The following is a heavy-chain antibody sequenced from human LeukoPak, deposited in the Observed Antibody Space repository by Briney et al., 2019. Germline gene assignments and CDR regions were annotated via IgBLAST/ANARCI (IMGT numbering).Heavy chain of an antibody. CDR3: ARAQGSGSKVDY. V-gene: IGHV3-21*01. J-gene: IGHJ4*02. CDR2: ISSSSSYI. D-gene: IGHD6-19*01. CDR1: GFTFSNKS. Sequence: GGSLRLSCAASGFTFSNKSMNWVRQAPGKGLEWVSSISSSSSYIYYADSVKGRFTISRDNAKNSLYLQMNSLRAEDTAVYYCARAQGSGSKVDYWGQGTLVTVSS.